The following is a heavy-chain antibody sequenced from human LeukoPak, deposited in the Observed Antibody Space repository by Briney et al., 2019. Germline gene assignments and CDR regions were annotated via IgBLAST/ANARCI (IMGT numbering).Heavy chain of an antibody. D-gene: IGHD1-26*01. Sequence: GGSLRLSCAASGFXFSSYEINWVRQAPGKGLEWVSYISSSGSTIYYADFVKGRFTISRDNAKNSLYLQMNSLRAEDTAVYYCARDTHSGSYYRVGLTWGQGTLVTVSS. CDR1: GFXFSSYE. J-gene: IGHJ5*02. CDR2: ISSSGSTI. V-gene: IGHV3-48*03. CDR3: ARDTHSGSYYRVGLT.